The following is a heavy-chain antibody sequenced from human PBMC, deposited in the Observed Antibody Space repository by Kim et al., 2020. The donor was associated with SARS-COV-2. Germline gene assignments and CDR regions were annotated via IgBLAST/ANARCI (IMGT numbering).Heavy chain of an antibody. CDR2: IKQDGSET. D-gene: IGHD3-22*01. Sequence: GGSLRLSCAASGFDFSTYWMSWVRQAPGKGLEWVANIKQDGSETYYVDFVKGRFSISRDNSKNSLSLQMNSLRAEDTAVYYCARDGSAYDCWGQGTLVTVSS. CDR1: GFDFSTYW. V-gene: IGHV3-7*01. CDR3: ARDGSAYDC. J-gene: IGHJ4*02.